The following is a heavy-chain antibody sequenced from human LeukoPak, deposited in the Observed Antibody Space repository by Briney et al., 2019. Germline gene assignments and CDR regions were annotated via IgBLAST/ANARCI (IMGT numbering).Heavy chain of an antibody. D-gene: IGHD3-16*01. CDR2: ISYDGSNK. Sequence: GGSLRLSCAASGFTFSSYGMHWVRQAPGKGLEWVAVISYDGSNKYYADSVKGRFTISRDNSKNTLYLQMNSLRAEDTVVYYCAKGFTALNYYYYGMDVWGQGTTVTVSS. V-gene: IGHV3-30*18. CDR1: GFTFSSYG. J-gene: IGHJ6*02. CDR3: AKGFTALNYYYYGMDV.